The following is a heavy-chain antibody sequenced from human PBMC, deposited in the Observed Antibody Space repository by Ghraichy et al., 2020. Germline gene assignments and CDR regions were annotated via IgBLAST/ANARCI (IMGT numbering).Heavy chain of an antibody. V-gene: IGHV1-2*04. Sequence: ASVKVSCKAAGYTFTAFKIHWVRQVPGQGLEWMGWINPYTGGTNYAQTFQGWVTMTRDTSISTAYLELSRLRSDDTTVYYCARGSSNYYYDSSPDYWGQGTLVTVSS. CDR1: GYTFTAFK. D-gene: IGHD3-22*01. CDR3: ARGSSNYYYDSSPDY. CDR2: INPYTGGT. J-gene: IGHJ4*02.